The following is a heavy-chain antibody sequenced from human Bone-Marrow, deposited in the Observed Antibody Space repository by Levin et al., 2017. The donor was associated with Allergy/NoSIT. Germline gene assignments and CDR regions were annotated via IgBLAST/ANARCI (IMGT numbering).Heavy chain of an antibody. CDR1: GFTFSSYW. Sequence: LSLTCAASGFTFSSYWMHWVRQAPGKGLVWVSRINSDGSSTSYADSVKGRFTISRDNAKNTLYLQMNSLRAEDTAVYYCARDCSGGSYVQLDYWGQGTLVTVSS. CDR2: INSDGSST. CDR3: ARDCSGGSYVQLDY. D-gene: IGHD2-15*01. V-gene: IGHV3-74*01. J-gene: IGHJ4*02.